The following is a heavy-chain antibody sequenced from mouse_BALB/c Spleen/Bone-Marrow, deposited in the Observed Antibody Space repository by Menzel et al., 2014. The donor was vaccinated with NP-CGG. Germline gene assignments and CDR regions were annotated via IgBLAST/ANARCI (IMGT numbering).Heavy chain of an antibody. J-gene: IGHJ2*01. CDR3: ATGTYHFDY. D-gene: IGHD4-1*01. CDR1: GYTFXSYW. Sequence: QVQLQQSGAELARPGASVKMSCKASGYTFXSYWMHWVKQRPGQGLEWIGYINPSTGYTEYNQKFKDKATLTADKSSSTAYMQLSSLTSEDSAVYYCATGTYHFDYWGQGTTLTVSS. V-gene: IGHV1-4*01. CDR2: INPSTGYT.